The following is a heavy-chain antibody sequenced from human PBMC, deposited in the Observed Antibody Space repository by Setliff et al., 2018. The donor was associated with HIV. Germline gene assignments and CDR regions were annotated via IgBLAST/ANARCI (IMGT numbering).Heavy chain of an antibody. Sequence: GGSLRLSCAASGFTFSSYSMNWVRQAPGKGLEWVSSISSSSSYIYYADSVKGRFTISRDNAKNSLYLQMNSLGAEDTAVYYCARDWVAVAGYYYMDVWGKGTTVTVSS. V-gene: IGHV3-21*01. CDR2: ISSSSSYI. CDR3: ARDWVAVAGYYYMDV. D-gene: IGHD6-19*01. J-gene: IGHJ6*03. CDR1: GFTFSSYS.